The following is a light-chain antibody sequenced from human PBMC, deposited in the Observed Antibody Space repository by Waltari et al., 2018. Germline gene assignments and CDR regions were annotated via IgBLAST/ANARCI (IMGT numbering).Light chain of an antibody. Sequence: EIVLTQSPATLSLSPGERATLSCRASHSVSTSLAWYQQKPGQPPRLLIYDASSRAPGIPARFSGSGSGTDFTLTISTLEPEDFAVYYCQQGTIWPPGITFGPGTRVDIK. V-gene: IGKV3-11*01. J-gene: IGKJ3*01. CDR3: QQGTIWPPGIT. CDR1: HSVSTS. CDR2: DAS.